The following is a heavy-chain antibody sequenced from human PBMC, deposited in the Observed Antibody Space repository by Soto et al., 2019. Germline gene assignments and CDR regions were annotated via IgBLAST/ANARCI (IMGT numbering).Heavy chain of an antibody. V-gene: IGHV3-23*01. CDR3: ARGSASTGPDYFDY. Sequence: EVQLLESGGGLVPPGGSLRLSCAVSGFTFSSFVMSWVRQAPGKGLEWVSAITGSGGDTHYADSVKGRFTISRDHAENRLYLQMSSPRAEDTAVYYCARGSASTGPDYFDYWGQGTLVTFSA. CDR1: GFTFSSFV. J-gene: IGHJ4*02. CDR2: ITGSGGDT.